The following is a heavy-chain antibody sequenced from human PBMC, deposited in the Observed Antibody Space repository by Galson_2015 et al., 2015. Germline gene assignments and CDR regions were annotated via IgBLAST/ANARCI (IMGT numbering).Heavy chain of an antibody. Sequence: CAISGDSVSSNTAAWHWIRQSPSRGLEWLGRTYFRSTWFTDYAASVKSRLIINADTSKNQFSLQLKSVSPEDTAVYYCAGSAGDFSMQYWGRGTLVTVSS. D-gene: IGHD3-3*01. CDR3: AGSAGDFSMQY. V-gene: IGHV6-1*01. CDR2: TYFRSTWFT. CDR1: GDSVSSNTAA. J-gene: IGHJ4*02.